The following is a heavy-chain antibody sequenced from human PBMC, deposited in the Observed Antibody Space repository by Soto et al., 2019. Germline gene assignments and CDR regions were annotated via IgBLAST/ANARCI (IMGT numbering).Heavy chain of an antibody. V-gene: IGHV1-69*02. J-gene: IGHJ6*02. CDR3: ARGGVGATIDYYYGMAA. CDR1: GGTFSSYT. CDR2: IIPILGIA. Sequence: SVKVSCKASGGTFSSYTISWVRQAPGQGLEWMGRIIPILGIANYAQKFQGRVTITADKSTSTAYMELSSLRSEDTAVYYCARGGVGATIDYYYGMAAWGQGTTVPVSS. D-gene: IGHD1-26*01.